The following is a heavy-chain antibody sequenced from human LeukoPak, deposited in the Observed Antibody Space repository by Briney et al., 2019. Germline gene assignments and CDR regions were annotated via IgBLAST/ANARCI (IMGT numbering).Heavy chain of an antibody. D-gene: IGHD6-19*01. J-gene: IGHJ4*02. CDR2: INPNSGGT. V-gene: IGHV1-2*02. Sequence: ASVKVSCKASGYTFTGYNMHWVRQAPGQGLEWMGWINPNSGGTNYAQKFQGRVTMTRDTSISTAYMELSRLRSDDTAVYYCARDKRALGIAVAGTFDYWGQGTLVTVSS. CDR1: GYTFTGYN. CDR3: ARDKRALGIAVAGTFDY.